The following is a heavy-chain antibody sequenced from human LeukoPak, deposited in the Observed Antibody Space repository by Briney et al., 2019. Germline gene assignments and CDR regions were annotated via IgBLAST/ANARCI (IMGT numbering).Heavy chain of an antibody. CDR3: AREGRIFGVVSGMDV. D-gene: IGHD3-3*01. J-gene: IGHJ6*03. V-gene: IGHV3-30*01. CDR1: GFTFSSYA. Sequence: GGSLRLSCAASGFTFSSYAMHWVRQAPGKGLEWVAVISYDGSNKYYADSVKGRFTISRDNSKNTLYLQMNSLRAEDTAVYYCAREGRIFGVVSGMDVWGKGTTVTVSS. CDR2: ISYDGSNK.